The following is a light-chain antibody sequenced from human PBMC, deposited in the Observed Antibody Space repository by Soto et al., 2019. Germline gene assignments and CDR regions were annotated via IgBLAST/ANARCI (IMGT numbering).Light chain of an antibody. Sequence: IVLTQSPGTLSLSPGERATLSCRASQSVSNNYFAWYQHKPGQGPRLLIYGAFTRATGIPDRFSGSGSGTDFTLTISRLEPEDFAVYYCQQHETLITFGQGTRLEIK. CDR3: QQHETLIT. V-gene: IGKV3-20*01. J-gene: IGKJ5*01. CDR2: GAF. CDR1: QSVSNNY.